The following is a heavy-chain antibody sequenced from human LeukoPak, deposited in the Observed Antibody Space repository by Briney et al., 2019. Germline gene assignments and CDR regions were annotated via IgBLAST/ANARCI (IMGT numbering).Heavy chain of an antibody. CDR3: ARDFYDFWSGSIRFDP. J-gene: IGHJ5*02. Sequence: PGGSLRLSCAASGFTFSSYWMSWVRQAPGKGLEWVANIKQDGSEKYYVDSVKGRFTISRDNAKNSLYLQMNSLRAEDTAVYYCARDFYDFWSGSIRFDPWGQGTLVTVSS. V-gene: IGHV3-7*01. D-gene: IGHD3-3*01. CDR1: GFTFSSYW. CDR2: IKQDGSEK.